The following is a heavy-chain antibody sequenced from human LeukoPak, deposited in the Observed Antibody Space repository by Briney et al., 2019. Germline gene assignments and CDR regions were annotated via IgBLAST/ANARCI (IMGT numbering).Heavy chain of an antibody. CDR1: GFTFSSYG. V-gene: IGHV3-33*01. J-gene: IGHJ5*02. CDR2: IWYDGSNK. Sequence: GGSLRLSRAASGFTFSSYGMHWVRQAPGKGLEWVAVIWYDGSNKYYADSVKGRFTISRDNSKNTLYLQMNSLRAEDTAVYYCARDGVVVPAADYNWFDPWGQGTLVSVSS. CDR3: ARDGVVVPAADYNWFDP. D-gene: IGHD2-2*01.